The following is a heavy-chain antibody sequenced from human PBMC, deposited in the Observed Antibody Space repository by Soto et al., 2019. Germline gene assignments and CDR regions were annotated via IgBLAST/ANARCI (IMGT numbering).Heavy chain of an antibody. CDR2: IDPSDSYT. CDR3: ARLESGHYYGSGTTTGGY. Sequence: EVQLVQSGAEVKKPGESLRISCKGSGYSFTSYWISWVRQMPGKGLEWMGRIDPSDSYTNYSPSFQGHVTISADKSISTAYRQWSSLKASDTAMYYCARLESGHYYGSGTTTGGYWGQGTLVTVSS. V-gene: IGHV5-10-1*03. D-gene: IGHD3-10*01. CDR1: GYSFTSYW. J-gene: IGHJ4*02.